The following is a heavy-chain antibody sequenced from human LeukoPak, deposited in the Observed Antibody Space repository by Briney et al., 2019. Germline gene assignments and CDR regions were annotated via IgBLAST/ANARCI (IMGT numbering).Heavy chain of an antibody. CDR2: IKQDGSEK. CDR3: ARERSHYYFDY. Sequence: GGSLRLSCAASGFTFSSYWMSWVRQAPGKGLEWVANIKQDGSEKCYVDSVKGRFTISRDNAKNSLYLQMNSLRAEDTAVYYCARERSHYYFDYWGQGTLVTVSS. D-gene: IGHD6-13*01. CDR1: GFTFSSYW. J-gene: IGHJ4*02. V-gene: IGHV3-7*01.